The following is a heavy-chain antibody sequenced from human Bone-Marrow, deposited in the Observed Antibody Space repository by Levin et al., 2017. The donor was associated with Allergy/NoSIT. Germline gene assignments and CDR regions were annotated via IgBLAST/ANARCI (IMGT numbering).Heavy chain of an antibody. D-gene: IGHD3-3*01. J-gene: IGHJ4*02. CDR2: IKQDGSEK. V-gene: IGHV3-7*01. CDR3: ARDFSPFDY. Sequence: RGSLRLSCAASGFTFSSYWMSWVRQAPGKGLEWVANIKQDGSEKYYVDSVKGRFSISRDNAKNSLYLQMSSLRADDTAVYYCARDFSPFDYWGQGTPVTVSS. CDR1: GFTFSSYW.